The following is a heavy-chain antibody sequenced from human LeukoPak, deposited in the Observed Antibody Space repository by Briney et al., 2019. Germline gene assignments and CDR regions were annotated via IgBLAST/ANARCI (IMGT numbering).Heavy chain of an antibody. Sequence: SETLSLTCAVSGGSLSNYYWNWIRQPAGKGLEWIGRIYSSGGANYNPSLKSRVTLSLDTSKNQFSLKLSSVTAADTAVYYCARDYSEDAYPYYFDYWGQGTLVTVSS. J-gene: IGHJ4*02. CDR1: GGSLSNYY. CDR2: IYSSGGA. V-gene: IGHV4-4*07. CDR3: ARDYSEDAYPYYFDY. D-gene: IGHD2-21*01.